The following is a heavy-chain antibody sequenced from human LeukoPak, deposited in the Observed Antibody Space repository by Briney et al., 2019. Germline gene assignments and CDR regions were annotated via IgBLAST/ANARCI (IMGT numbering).Heavy chain of an antibody. J-gene: IGHJ4*02. CDR2: FDPEDGET. V-gene: IGHV1-24*01. D-gene: IGHD3-3*01. Sequence: ASVKVSCKVSGYNLTELSMHWVRQAPGKGLEWMGGFDPEDGETIYAQKFQGRVTMTEDTSTDTAYMELSSLRSEDTAVYYCATGVLRVLGEVTPDFDYWGQGTLVTVSS. CDR1: GYNLTELS. CDR3: ATGVLRVLGEVTPDFDY.